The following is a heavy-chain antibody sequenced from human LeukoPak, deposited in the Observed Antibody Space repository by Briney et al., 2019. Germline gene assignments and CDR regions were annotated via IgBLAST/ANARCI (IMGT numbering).Heavy chain of an antibody. V-gene: IGHV3-66*01. Sequence: GGSLRLSCAASGFTVSSNYMSWVRQAPGKGLEWVSVIYSGGNTYYADSVEGRFSISRDNSTNTLYLQMNSLRAEDTAVYYCARVGGPLVRGVIDYWGQGTLVTVSS. CDR3: ARVGGPLVRGVIDY. CDR2: IYSGGNT. J-gene: IGHJ4*02. CDR1: GFTVSSNY. D-gene: IGHD3-10*01.